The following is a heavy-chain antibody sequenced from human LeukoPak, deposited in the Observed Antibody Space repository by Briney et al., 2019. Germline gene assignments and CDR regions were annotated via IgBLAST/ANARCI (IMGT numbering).Heavy chain of an antibody. J-gene: IGHJ4*02. D-gene: IGHD6-13*01. Sequence: PGGSLRLSCAASGFTFSSYGMHWVRQAPGKGLEWVAVIWYDGSNKYYADSVKGRFTISRDHAKNSLYLQMNSLRAEDTAVYYCAGRIAFDYWGQGTLVTVSS. CDR3: AGRIAFDY. CDR2: IWYDGSNK. CDR1: GFTFSSYG. V-gene: IGHV3-33*03.